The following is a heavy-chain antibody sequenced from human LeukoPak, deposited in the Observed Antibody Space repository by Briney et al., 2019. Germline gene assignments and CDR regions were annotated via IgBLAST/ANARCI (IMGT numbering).Heavy chain of an antibody. Sequence: GGSLRLSCAASGFTFSSYSMNWVRQAPGKGLEWVSSISSSSSYIYYADSVKGRFTISRDNAKNSLYLQMNSLRAEDTAVYYCVGGRLPYCTGVTCYPLDYWGQGTLLTVSS. J-gene: IGHJ4*02. D-gene: IGHD2-8*02. CDR1: GFTFSSYS. CDR2: ISSSSSYI. V-gene: IGHV3-21*04. CDR3: VGGRLPYCTGVTCYPLDY.